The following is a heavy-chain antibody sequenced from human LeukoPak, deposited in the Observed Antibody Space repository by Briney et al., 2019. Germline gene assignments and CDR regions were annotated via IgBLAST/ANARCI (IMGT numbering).Heavy chain of an antibody. Sequence: GGSLRLSCEASGFTFTNFGMHWVRQAPGKGLEWVGVIWSDGSHKYYDDSVKGRFTISRYNSKNTLYLQMNSLRAADTSFYFCAKDANEFGDSYFDSWGQGTLVTVSS. D-gene: IGHD4-17*01. CDR2: IWSDGSHK. V-gene: IGHV3-33*06. CDR1: GFTFTNFG. CDR3: AKDANEFGDSYFDS. J-gene: IGHJ5*01.